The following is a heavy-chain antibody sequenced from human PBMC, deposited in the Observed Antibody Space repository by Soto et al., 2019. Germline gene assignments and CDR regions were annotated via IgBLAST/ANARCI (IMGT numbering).Heavy chain of an antibody. CDR1: GFTFTSSA. Sequence: SVKVSCKASGFTFTSSAVQWVRQARGQRLEWIGWIVVGSGNTNYAQKFQERVTITRDMSTSTAYMELSSLRSEDTAVYYCAADLVGYSYSDAFDIWGQGTMVTVSS. CDR3: AADLVGYSYSDAFDI. V-gene: IGHV1-58*01. CDR2: IVVGSGNT. D-gene: IGHD5-18*01. J-gene: IGHJ3*02.